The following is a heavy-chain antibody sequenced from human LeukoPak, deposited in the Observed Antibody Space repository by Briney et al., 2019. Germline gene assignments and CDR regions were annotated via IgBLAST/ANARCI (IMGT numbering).Heavy chain of an antibody. CDR3: AKDRTVISSAYYYADCFDP. Sequence: GGSLRLSCAASGFTFSSYGMSWVRQAPGKGLEWVSAISGSGGSTYYADSVKGRFTISRDNSKNTLCLQMNSLRAEDTAVYYCAKDRTVISSAYYYADCFDPWGQGTLVTVSS. V-gene: IGHV3-23*01. D-gene: IGHD3-22*01. CDR2: ISGSGGST. CDR1: GFTFSSYG. J-gene: IGHJ5*02.